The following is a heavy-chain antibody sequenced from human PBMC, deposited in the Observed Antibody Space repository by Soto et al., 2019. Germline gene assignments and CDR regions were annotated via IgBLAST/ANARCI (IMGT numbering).Heavy chain of an antibody. CDR2: INHSGST. CDR1: GGSFSGYY. J-gene: IGHJ5*02. V-gene: IGHV4-34*01. D-gene: IGHD3-3*01. Sequence: SETLSLTCAVYGGSFSGYYWSWIRQPPGKGLEWIGEINHSGSTNYNPSLKSRVTISVDTSKNQFSLKLSSVTAADTAVYYCARDVKLKEYYDFWSGRPWHWFDPWGQGTLVTVSS. CDR3: ARDVKLKEYYDFWSGRPWHWFDP.